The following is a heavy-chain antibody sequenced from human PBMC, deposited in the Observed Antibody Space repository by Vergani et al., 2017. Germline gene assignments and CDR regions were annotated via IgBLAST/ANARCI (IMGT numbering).Heavy chain of an antibody. CDR3: VLGNSANVYYYYYMDV. Sequence: QVQLVQSGAEVKKPGASVKVSCKASGYTFTGYYMHWVRQAPGQGLEWMGWINPNSGGTNYAQKFQGRVTMTRDTSISTAYMELSRLRSDDTAVYYCVLGNSANVYYYYYMDVWGKGTTVTVSS. V-gene: IGHV1-2*02. D-gene: IGHD4-23*01. CDR2: INPNSGGT. J-gene: IGHJ6*03. CDR1: GYTFTGYY.